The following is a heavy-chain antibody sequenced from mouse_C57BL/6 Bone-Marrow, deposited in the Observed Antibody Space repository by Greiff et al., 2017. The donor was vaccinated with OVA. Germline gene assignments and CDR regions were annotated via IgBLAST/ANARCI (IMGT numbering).Heavy chain of an antibody. V-gene: IGHV1-55*01. CDR3: ARDGRSLYAMDY. Sequence: QVQLQQPGAELVKPGASVKMSCKASGYTFTSYWITWVKQRPGQGLEWIGDIYPGSGSTNYNEKFKGKATLTVDKSSSTAYMQLSSLTSEDSAVYYCARDGRSLYAMDYWGQGTSVTVSS. D-gene: IGHD1-1*01. J-gene: IGHJ4*01. CDR2: IYPGSGST. CDR1: GYTFTSYW.